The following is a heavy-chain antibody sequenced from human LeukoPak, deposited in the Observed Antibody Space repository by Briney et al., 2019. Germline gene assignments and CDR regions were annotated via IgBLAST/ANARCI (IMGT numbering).Heavy chain of an antibody. Sequence: SDTLSLTCSVSGGSISSYYWSWIRQPAGKGLVWIGRIYASGSTNYNPSLKGRVTMSVDTSKNQFSLKLSSVTAADTAVYYCARHITGTTWDFDYWGQGTLVTVSS. CDR3: ARHITGTTWDFDY. CDR1: GGSISSYY. V-gene: IGHV4-4*07. J-gene: IGHJ4*02. CDR2: IYASGST. D-gene: IGHD1-20*01.